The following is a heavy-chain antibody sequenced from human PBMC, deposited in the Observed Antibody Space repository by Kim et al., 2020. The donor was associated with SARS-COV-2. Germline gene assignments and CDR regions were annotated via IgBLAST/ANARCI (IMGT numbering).Heavy chain of an antibody. Sequence: GGSLRLSCGASGFTVSSFGMDWVRQAPGKGLEWVAGISTEGSKKYYADSVKGRFTISKDNSQNTLSLQMNSLRIEDTAVYYCARSVDYEFWGQGILVTVSS. CDR1: GFTVSSFG. CDR2: ISTEGSKK. D-gene: IGHD4-17*01. V-gene: IGHV3-30*03. J-gene: IGHJ4*02. CDR3: ARSVDYEF.